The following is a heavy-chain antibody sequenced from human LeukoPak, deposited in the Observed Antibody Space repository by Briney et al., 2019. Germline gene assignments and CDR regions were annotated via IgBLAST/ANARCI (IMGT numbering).Heavy chain of an antibody. Sequence: GGSLRLSXAASGFTFSNYYMNWVRQAPGKGLEWVSSISSGSNYIYYADSLKGRFTISRDNAKNSLYLRMNSLRAEDTAVYYCATGVRGYNSALDYWGQGTLVTVSP. V-gene: IGHV3-21*01. J-gene: IGHJ4*02. CDR2: ISSGSNYI. CDR1: GFTFSNYY. D-gene: IGHD6-19*01. CDR3: ATGVRGYNSALDY.